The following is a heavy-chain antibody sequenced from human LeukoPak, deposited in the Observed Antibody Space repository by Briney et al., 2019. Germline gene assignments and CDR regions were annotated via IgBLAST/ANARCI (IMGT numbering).Heavy chain of an antibody. CDR2: MNPKSGST. J-gene: IGHJ4*02. Sequence: RWASVKVSCKASGYTFNTHDFNWVRQVTGQGLQWLGWMNPKSGSTGYAQKFQGRITMTRNTSTSTAYMELSSLRSEDTAVYYCTRGSNGQLWRHWGRGTLVTVSS. CDR1: GYTFNTHD. D-gene: IGHD5-18*01. CDR3: TRGSNGQLWRH. V-gene: IGHV1-8*01.